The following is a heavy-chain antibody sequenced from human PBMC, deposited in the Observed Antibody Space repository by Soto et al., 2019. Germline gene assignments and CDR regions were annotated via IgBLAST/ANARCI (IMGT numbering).Heavy chain of an antibody. CDR3: ARAGEQWLVRYCWFDP. J-gene: IGHJ5*02. CDR1: GCTFSSYA. V-gene: IGHV1-69*01. D-gene: IGHD6-19*01. Sequence: QVQLVQSGAEVKKPGSSVKVSCKASGCTFSSYAISWVRQAPGQGLEWMGGIIPIFGTANYAQKFQGRVTITAGESTSTCYMELRSLRSEDTAVDYCARAGEQWLVRYCWFDPWGQVTLVTVSS. CDR2: IIPIFGTA.